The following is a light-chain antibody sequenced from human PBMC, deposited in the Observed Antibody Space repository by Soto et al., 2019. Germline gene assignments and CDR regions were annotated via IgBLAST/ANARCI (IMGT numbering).Light chain of an antibody. Sequence: QSALTQPASVSGSPGQSITISCSGTSTDVGRFDLVSWYQQHPGKAPKLMIFEGSKRASGISNRFSGSTSGNTASLTISGLQAEDESDYYCGTWDTSLSAVVIGGGTKLTVL. V-gene: IGLV2-23*01. CDR1: STDVGRFDL. CDR3: GTWDTSLSAVV. J-gene: IGLJ2*01. CDR2: EGS.